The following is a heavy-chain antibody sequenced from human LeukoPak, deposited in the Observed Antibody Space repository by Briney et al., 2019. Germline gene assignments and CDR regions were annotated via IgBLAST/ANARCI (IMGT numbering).Heavy chain of an antibody. D-gene: IGHD3-10*01. CDR1: GASISSSTYY. CDR3: ARGRGEGRGISLVRGVRAPSYNWFDP. CDR2: IYYSGST. V-gene: IGHV4-39*07. J-gene: IGHJ5*02. Sequence: SETLSLTCTVSGASISSSTYYWGWIRQPPGKGLEWSGSIYYSGSTYYNPSLKSRVTISVDTSKNQFSLKLSSVTAADTAVYYCARGRGEGRGISLVRGVRAPSYNWFDPWGHGTLVTVSS.